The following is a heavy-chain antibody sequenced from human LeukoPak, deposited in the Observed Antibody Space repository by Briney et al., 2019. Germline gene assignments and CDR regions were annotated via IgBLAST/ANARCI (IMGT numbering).Heavy chain of an antibody. V-gene: IGHV1-69*13. D-gene: IGHD6-13*01. J-gene: IGHJ5*02. Sequence: RASVKVSCKASGGTFSSYAISWVRQAPVQGLEWMGGIIPIFGTANYAQKFQGRVTITADESTSTAYMELSSLRSEDTAVYYCARDKGSSSWYTANWFDPWGQGTLVTVSS. CDR3: ARDKGSSSWYTANWFDP. CDR1: GGTFSSYA. CDR2: IIPIFGTA.